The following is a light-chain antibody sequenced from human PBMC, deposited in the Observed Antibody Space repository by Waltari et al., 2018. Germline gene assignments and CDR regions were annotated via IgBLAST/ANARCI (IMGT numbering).Light chain of an antibody. CDR2: DAS. V-gene: IGKV3-20*01. Sequence: IVLPQSPGTLSLSPGARAPLSCRASQSVGRSLAWYQQKPGQAPRLLIYDASSRAAGIPDRFSGSGSGTDFSLAISRLEPEDFAVYYCQKYVSLPATFGQGTKVEIK. CDR3: QKYVSLPAT. CDR1: QSVGRS. J-gene: IGKJ1*01.